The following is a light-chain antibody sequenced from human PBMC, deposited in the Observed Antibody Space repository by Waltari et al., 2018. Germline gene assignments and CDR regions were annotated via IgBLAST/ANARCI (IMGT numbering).Light chain of an antibody. J-gene: IGKJ2*01. CDR3: QQYNTDYT. V-gene: IGKV1-5*03. Sequence: DVQMTQSPSTLSASVGDTVSITCRASQSIMSWLPWYQQKAGKAPKVLISKASTLESGVPSRFSGSESGTEFTLTISNLQPDDFATYYCQQYNTDYTFGQWTILEIK. CDR1: QSIMSW. CDR2: KAS.